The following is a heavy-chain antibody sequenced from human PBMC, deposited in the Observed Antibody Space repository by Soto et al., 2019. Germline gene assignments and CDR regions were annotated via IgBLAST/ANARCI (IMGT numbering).Heavy chain of an antibody. CDR2: IYYSGST. J-gene: IGHJ5*02. CDR3: ARKGTGFDP. Sequence: SETLSLTCTVSGGSISSYFWSWIRQPPGKGLEWVGYIYYSGSTNYNPSLKSRVTISVNTSKNQVSLKLGSVTAADTAVYYCARKGTGFDPWGQGTLVTVSS. CDR1: GGSISSYF. V-gene: IGHV4-59*01.